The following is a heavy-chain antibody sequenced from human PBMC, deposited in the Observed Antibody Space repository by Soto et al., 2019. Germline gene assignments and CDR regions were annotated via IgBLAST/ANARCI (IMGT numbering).Heavy chain of an antibody. V-gene: IGHV3-48*02. D-gene: IGHD6-19*01. Sequence: GGSLRLSCAASGFTLATNNMNWVRQAPGKGLEWVSFISSSGSSIYYADSVKGRFTISRDNAQNSLYLQMNSLRDEDTAVYYCARDPASGWSNFDYWGQGTLVTVSS. CDR3: ARDPASGWSNFDY. J-gene: IGHJ4*02. CDR2: ISSSGSSI. CDR1: GFTLATNN.